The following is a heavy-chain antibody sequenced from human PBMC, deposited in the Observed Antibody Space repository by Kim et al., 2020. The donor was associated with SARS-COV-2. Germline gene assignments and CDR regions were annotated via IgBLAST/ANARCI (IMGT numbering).Heavy chain of an antibody. CDR1: GFTFSAYD. D-gene: IGHD3-16*01. J-gene: IGHJ3*02. CDR3: VRDRMGGAFDI. V-gene: IGHV3-48*02. Sequence: GGSLRLSCATSGFTFSAYDMNWVRRAPGKGLEWLSFITKSSTTIYYANSVKGRFTISRDNAKNSLYLQMNSLRDEDSDLYYWVRDRMGGAFDIWGQGTMV. CDR2: ITKSSTTI.